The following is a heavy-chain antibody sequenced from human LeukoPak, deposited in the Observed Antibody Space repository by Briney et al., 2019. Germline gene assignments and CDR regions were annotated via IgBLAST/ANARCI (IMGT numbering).Heavy chain of an antibody. CDR2: RQPGNVS. V-gene: IGHV3-53*01. CDR3: ARERDYDTYFDY. J-gene: IGHJ4*02. CDR1: GFTASTHH. D-gene: IGHD3-22*01. Sequence: PGGSLRLSCAVSGFTASTHHMAWVRQAPGKGLEWVSVRQPGNVSYYADSVTGRFTTSTDSSKNTLFLQMRDRRAEDTALYYCARERDYDTYFDYWGQGTLVIVS.